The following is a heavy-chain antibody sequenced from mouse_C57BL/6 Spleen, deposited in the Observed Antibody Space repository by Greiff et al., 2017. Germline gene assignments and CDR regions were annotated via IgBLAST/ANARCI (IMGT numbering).Heavy chain of an antibody. D-gene: IGHD2-4*01. J-gene: IGHJ4*01. CDR3: ASLYDYDWAMDY. CDR1: GYTFTSYW. V-gene: IGHV1-55*01. CDR2: IYPGSGST. Sequence: QVQLQQPGAELVKPGASVKMSCKASGYTFTSYWITWVKQRPGQGLEWIGGIYPGSGSTNYNEKFKGKATLTVDKSSSTAYMQLSSLTSEDAAVYYCASLYDYDWAMDYWGQGTSVTVSS.